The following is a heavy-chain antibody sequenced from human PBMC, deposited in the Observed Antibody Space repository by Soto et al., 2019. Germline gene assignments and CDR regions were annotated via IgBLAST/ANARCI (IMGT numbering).Heavy chain of an antibody. CDR3: ARDRPVQDYYYGMDV. Sequence: SDTLSLTCTVSGGSISSGGYYWSWIRQHPGKGLEWIGYIYYSGSTYYNPSLKSRVTISVDTSKNQFSLKLSSVTAADTAVYYCARDRPVQDYYYGMDVWGQGTTVTVSS. CDR2: IYYSGST. V-gene: IGHV4-31*03. CDR1: GGSISSGGYY. J-gene: IGHJ6*02.